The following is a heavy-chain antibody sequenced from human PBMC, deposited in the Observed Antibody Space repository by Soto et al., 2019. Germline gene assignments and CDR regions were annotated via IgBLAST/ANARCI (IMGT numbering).Heavy chain of an antibody. V-gene: IGHV1-18*01. J-gene: IGHJ4*02. CDR1: GYTFTSYG. CDR3: AVDYSSSWRGDY. D-gene: IGHD6-13*01. Sequence: ASVKVSCKASGYTFTSYGISWVRQAPGQGLEWMGWISAYNGNTNYAQKLQGRVIMTTDTSTSTAYMELRSLRSDDTAVYYCAVDYSSSWRGDYWGQGTLVTVSS. CDR2: ISAYNGNT.